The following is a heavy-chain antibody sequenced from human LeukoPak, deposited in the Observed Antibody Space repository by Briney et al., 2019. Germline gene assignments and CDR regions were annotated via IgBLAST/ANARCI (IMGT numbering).Heavy chain of an antibody. CDR3: ATGPAFGSTSRFDL. V-gene: IGHV4-31*03. Sequence: SETLSLTCTVSGGSISSGYYWTWISQPPGTGLEWMGYYCYTENTHYKPSLKSRITMSVDTPKSHFSLNLSSVTAADTAVYYCATGPAFGSTSRFDLWGRGTLVTVSS. CDR2: YCYTENT. J-gene: IGHJ2*01. CDR1: GGSISSGYY. D-gene: IGHD6-13*01.